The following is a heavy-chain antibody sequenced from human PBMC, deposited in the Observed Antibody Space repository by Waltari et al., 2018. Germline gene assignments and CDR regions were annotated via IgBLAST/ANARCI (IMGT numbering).Heavy chain of an antibody. V-gene: IGHV3-21*01. CDR1: GFDFNIYG. CDR2: VSGTTSYR. CDR3: ARGVFDS. J-gene: IGHJ5*01. Sequence: DVQLVESGGGLVKPGGSLRLSSGASGFDFNIYGMNWVRQSPGKGLEWVALVSGTTSYRYYADSVKGRFTVSRDSAKTSVYLQMDSLRVEDTAVYYCARGVFDSWGQGTLVTVSS.